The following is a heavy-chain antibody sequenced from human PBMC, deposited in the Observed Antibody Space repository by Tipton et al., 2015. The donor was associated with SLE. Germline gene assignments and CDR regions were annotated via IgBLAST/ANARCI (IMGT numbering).Heavy chain of an antibody. D-gene: IGHD3-10*01. Sequence: GLVKPSETLSLTCAVYGGSFSGYSWSWIRQPPGKGLEWIGQTNPSGNTNYNPSLKSRVTISVDTSNNQRSLKLTSVTAADTAVYYCARGAKERITLVRVRPYYFDYWGQGSLVTVSS. J-gene: IGHJ4*01. CDR3: ARGAKERITLVRVRPYYFDY. V-gene: IGHV4-34*01. CDR1: GGSFSGYS. CDR2: TNPSGNT.